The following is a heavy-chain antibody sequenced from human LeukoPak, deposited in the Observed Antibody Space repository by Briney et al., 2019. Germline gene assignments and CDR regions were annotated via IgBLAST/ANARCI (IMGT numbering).Heavy chain of an antibody. Sequence: GGSLRLSCSGSGFAFSGFAMGWVRQAPGKGLAWVSSISGSGDNTYYADSVDGRFVVSRDNIKNTLYLQMNSLRAEDTALYYCARGRGGDYVPSRFDYWGQGTLVTVSS. CDR1: GFAFSGFA. V-gene: IGHV3-23*01. CDR3: ARGRGGDYVPSRFDY. J-gene: IGHJ4*02. CDR2: ISGSGDNT. D-gene: IGHD4-17*01.